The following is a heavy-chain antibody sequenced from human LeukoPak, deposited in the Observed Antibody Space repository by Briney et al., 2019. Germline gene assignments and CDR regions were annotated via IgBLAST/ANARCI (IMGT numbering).Heavy chain of an antibody. Sequence: SETLSLTCAVYGGSFSGYYWGWIRQPPGKGLEWIGEINHSGSTNYNPSLKSRVTISVDTSKNQFSLKLSSVTAADTAVYYCARVRGYGDDPYYFDYWGQGTLVTVSS. V-gene: IGHV4-34*01. CDR2: INHSGST. J-gene: IGHJ4*02. CDR3: ARVRGYGDDPYYFDY. CDR1: GGSFSGYY. D-gene: IGHD4-17*01.